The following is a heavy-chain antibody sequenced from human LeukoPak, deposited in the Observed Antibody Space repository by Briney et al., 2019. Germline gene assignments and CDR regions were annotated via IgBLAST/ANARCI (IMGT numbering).Heavy chain of an antibody. CDR1: GFTFSSYS. D-gene: IGHD4-23*01. CDR2: ISSSSSYI. CDR3: ARDYVTTVVTGAFDI. Sequence: PGGSLRPSCAASGFTFSSYSMNWVRQAPGKGLEWVSSISSSSSYIYYADSVKGRFTISRDNAKNSLYLQMNSLRAEDTAVYYCARDYVTTVVTGAFDIWGQGTMVTVSS. J-gene: IGHJ3*02. V-gene: IGHV3-21*01.